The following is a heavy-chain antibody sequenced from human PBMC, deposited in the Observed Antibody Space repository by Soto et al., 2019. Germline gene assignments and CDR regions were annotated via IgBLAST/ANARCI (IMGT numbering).Heavy chain of an antibody. CDR1: GGSFSSYA. CDR3: AKKAGRGRPLAHAFDT. CDR2: IIPIFGTP. V-gene: IGHV1-69*13. D-gene: IGHD1-26*01. J-gene: IGHJ3*02. Sequence: GASVKVSCKASGGSFSSYAISWVRQAPGQGLEWMGGIIPIFGTPNNAQKFQGRVTITADESTSTAYMELSSLRSDDTAVYYCAKKAGRGRPLAHAFDTWGQGTRVTVSS.